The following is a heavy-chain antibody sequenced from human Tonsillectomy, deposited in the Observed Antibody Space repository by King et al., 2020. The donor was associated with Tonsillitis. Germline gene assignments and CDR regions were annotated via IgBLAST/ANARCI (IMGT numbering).Heavy chain of an antibody. D-gene: IGHD3-10*01. Sequence: QLVQSGAEVKKPGASVKVSCKASGYTLTNYGISWVRQAPGQGLEWMGWISNYNGNANYAQKFQGRVTMTIETSTSTAHMVLKSLRSDDTAVYYCARDVLRALVRGVSNTFDIWGQGTMVTVSS. CDR3: ARDVLRALVRGVSNTFDI. CDR2: ISNYNGNA. CDR1: GYTLTNYG. V-gene: IGHV1-18*04. J-gene: IGHJ3*02.